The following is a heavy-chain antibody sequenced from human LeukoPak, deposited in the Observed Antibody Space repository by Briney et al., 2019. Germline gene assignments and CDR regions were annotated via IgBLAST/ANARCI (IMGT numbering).Heavy chain of an antibody. J-gene: IGHJ4*02. V-gene: IGHV4-59*01. CDR2: TYYSGST. CDR3: ARGRYYESTVGFSP. CDR1: GGSISSYY. D-gene: IGHD3-22*01. Sequence: SETLSLTCTVSGGSISSYYWSWIRQPPGKGLEWIGYTYYSGSTNYNPSLKSRVTISVDTSKNQFSLKLSSVTAADTAVYYCARGRYYESTVGFSPWGQGTLVTVSS.